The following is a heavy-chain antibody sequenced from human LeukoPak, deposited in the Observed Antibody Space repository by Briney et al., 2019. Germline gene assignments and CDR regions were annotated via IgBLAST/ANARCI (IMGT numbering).Heavy chain of an antibody. V-gene: IGHV3-30*02. CDR1: GFTFSSYG. CDR2: IRYDGSNK. CDR3: TKGRLLDTLRFSH. Sequence: GGSLRLSCAARGFTFSSYGLHWVRQAPGRGLEGVAFIRYDGSNKYYADSVKGRFTIAIDNSKNTLYLQMNSLRAEDTAVYYWTKGRLLDTLRFSHWGQGTLVTVSS. J-gene: IGHJ1*01. D-gene: IGHD3-3*01.